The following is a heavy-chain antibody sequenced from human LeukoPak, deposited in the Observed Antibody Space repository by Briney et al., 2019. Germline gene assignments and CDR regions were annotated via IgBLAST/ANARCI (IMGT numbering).Heavy chain of an antibody. CDR2: LYSGGNT. CDR3: AKDRGDFP. D-gene: IGHD2-21*02. V-gene: IGHV3-53*04. Sequence: PGGSLGLSCAVSGFSVSDTPMTWVRQAPGKGLEWVSILYSGGNTYYGDSVKGRFTVSRQNSKNTLYLQMNTLKPEDTAVYYCAKDRGDFPWGQGTLVTVSS. J-gene: IGHJ5*02. CDR1: GFSVSDTP.